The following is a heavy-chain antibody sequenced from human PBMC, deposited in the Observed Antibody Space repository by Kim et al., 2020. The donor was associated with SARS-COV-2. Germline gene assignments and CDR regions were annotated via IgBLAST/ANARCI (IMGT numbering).Heavy chain of an antibody. V-gene: IGHV4-59*08. D-gene: IGHD6-13*01. Sequence: SETLSLTCTVSGGSISSYYWSWIRQPPGKGLEWIGYIYYSGSTNYNPSLKSRVTISVDTSKNQFSLKLSSVTAADTAVYYCARRGSSWYYFDYWGQGTLVTVSS. CDR3: ARRGSSWYYFDY. J-gene: IGHJ4*02. CDR1: GGSISSYY. CDR2: IYYSGST.